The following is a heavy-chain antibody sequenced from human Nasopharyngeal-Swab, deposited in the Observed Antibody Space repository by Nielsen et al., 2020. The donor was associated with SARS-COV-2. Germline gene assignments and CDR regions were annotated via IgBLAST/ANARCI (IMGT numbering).Heavy chain of an antibody. V-gene: IGHV4-34*01. CDR2: INHSGST. CDR3: ASIAAAGT. D-gene: IGHD6-13*01. Sequence: SETLSLTCAVYGGSFSGYYWSWIRQPPGKGLEWIGEINHSGSTNYNPSLKSRVTISVDTSKNQFSLKLSSVIAADTAVYYCASIAAAGTWGQGTLVTVSS. CDR1: GGSFSGYY. J-gene: IGHJ4*02.